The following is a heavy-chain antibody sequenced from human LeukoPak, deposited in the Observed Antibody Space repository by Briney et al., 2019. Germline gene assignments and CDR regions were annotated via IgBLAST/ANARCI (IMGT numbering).Heavy chain of an antibody. Sequence: GRSLRPSCAASGFTFSSYDMHWVRQAPGKGLEWVAVISFDGSNKYYTDSVKGRFTISRDNSKNTLYLQMNSLRAEDTAVYYCASTMYTSAPTFDYWGQGTLVTVSS. D-gene: IGHD6-25*01. CDR3: ASTMYTSAPTFDY. CDR2: ISFDGSNK. J-gene: IGHJ4*02. V-gene: IGHV3-30*03. CDR1: GFTFSSYD.